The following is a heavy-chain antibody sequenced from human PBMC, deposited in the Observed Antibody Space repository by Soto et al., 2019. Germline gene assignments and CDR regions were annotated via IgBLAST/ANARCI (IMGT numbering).Heavy chain of an antibody. D-gene: IGHD1-26*01. CDR3: ARNSGSYYRWFDP. J-gene: IGHJ5*02. Sequence: PSETLSLTCTVSGGSISSYYWSWIRQPPGKGLEWIGYIYYSGSTNYNPSLKSRVTISVDTSKNQFSLKLNSVTAADTAVYYSARNSGSYYRWFDPWGQGTLVTV. CDR1: GGSISSYY. V-gene: IGHV4-59*01. CDR2: IYYSGST.